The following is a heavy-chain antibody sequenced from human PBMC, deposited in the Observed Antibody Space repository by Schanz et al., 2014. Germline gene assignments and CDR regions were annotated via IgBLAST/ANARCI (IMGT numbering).Heavy chain of an antibody. CDR2: IGVDGTTT. Sequence: EVQLLESGGGLVQPGGSLRLSCAASGFTFSSYAMDWVRQARGKGLEWVSVIGVDGTTTYYADSVKGRFTISRDNSKNTLYLQMNSLRVEDTAVYFCVSQTGSPNYWGQGTLVTVSS. J-gene: IGHJ4*02. V-gene: IGHV3-23*01. CDR1: GFTFSSYA. CDR3: VSQTGSPNY. D-gene: IGHD6-13*01.